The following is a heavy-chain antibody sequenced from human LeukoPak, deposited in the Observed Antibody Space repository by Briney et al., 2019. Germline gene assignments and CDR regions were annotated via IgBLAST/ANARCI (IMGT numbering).Heavy chain of an antibody. J-gene: IGHJ6*03. CDR1: GFTFSSYW. D-gene: IGHD6-13*01. CDR3: AREGGSSWIYYYYYYYMDV. CDR2: IKQDGSEK. V-gene: IGHV3-7*01. Sequence: PGGSLRLSCAASGFTFSSYWMSCVRQAPVKGLEWVANIKQDGSEKYYVDSVNGRFTISRDNAKNSLYLQMNSLRAEDTAVYYCAREGGSSWIYYYYYYYMDVWGKGTTVTVSS.